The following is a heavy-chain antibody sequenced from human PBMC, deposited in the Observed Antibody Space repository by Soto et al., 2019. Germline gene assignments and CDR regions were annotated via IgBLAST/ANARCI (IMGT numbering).Heavy chain of an antibody. V-gene: IGHV3-23*01. Sequence: PGGSLRLCCAASGCTFSSYAMSWVRQAPGKGLEWVSAISGSGGSTYYADSVKGRFTISRDNSKNTLYLQMNSLRAEDTAVYYCARKPNTGVNWNVFFDYWGQGTLVTVSS. D-gene: IGHD1-20*01. CDR2: ISGSGGST. CDR3: ARKPNTGVNWNVFFDY. J-gene: IGHJ4*02. CDR1: GCTFSSYA.